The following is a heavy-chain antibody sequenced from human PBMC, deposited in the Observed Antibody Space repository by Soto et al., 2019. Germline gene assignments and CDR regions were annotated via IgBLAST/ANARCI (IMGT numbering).Heavy chain of an antibody. CDR1: GFTFSSYW. CDR2: IKQDGSEK. D-gene: IGHD2-21*01. CDR3: ARAPYCGGDCYFDY. V-gene: IGHV3-7*01. J-gene: IGHJ4*02. Sequence: EVQLVESGGGLVQPGGSLRLSCSASGFTFSSYWMSWVRQAPGKGLEWVANIKQDGSEKYYVDSVKGRFTISRDNAKNYLYLQMNSLRAEDTAVYYCARAPYCGGDCYFDYWGQGTLVTVSS.